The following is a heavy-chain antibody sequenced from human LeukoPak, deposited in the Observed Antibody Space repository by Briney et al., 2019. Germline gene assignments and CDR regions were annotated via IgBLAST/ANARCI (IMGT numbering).Heavy chain of an antibody. D-gene: IGHD2-8*01. J-gene: IGHJ4*02. CDR1: GFTFSSYA. CDR2: ISGSGGST. Sequence: PGGSLRPSCAASGFTFSSYAVSWVRQAPGKGLEWVSSISGSGGSTYSADSVKGRFTISRDNSKNTLYLQMNSLRAEDTALYYCAKDRSCTNDICHGDFDYWGQRTLVTVSS. V-gene: IGHV3-23*01. CDR3: AKDRSCTNDICHGDFDY.